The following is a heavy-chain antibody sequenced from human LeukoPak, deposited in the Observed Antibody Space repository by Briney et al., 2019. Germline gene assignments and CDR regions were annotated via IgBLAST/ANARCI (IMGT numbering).Heavy chain of an antibody. J-gene: IGHJ4*02. Sequence: SETLSLTCTVSGGSISSGHYYWSWIRQPPGQGLEWIGYIYYIGSTYHNPSLKSRVTVSLDTSKNQFSLRLSSVTAADTAVYYCARGEGAPNFDYWGQGTLVTVSS. CDR3: ARGEGAPNFDY. CDR1: GGSISSGHYY. D-gene: IGHD1-26*01. V-gene: IGHV4-30-4*01. CDR2: IYYIGST.